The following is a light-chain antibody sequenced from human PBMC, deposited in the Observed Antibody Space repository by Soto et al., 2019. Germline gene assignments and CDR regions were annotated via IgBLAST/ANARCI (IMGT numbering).Light chain of an antibody. CDR2: GAS. J-gene: IGKJ1*01. CDR1: QSVSNNY. CDR3: QQYGSSGT. V-gene: IGKV3-20*01. Sequence: EMGLTQSPGTLSLSPRERATLSCRASQSVSNNYLAWYQQKPGQAPRLLIYGASNRATGIPDRFSGSGSGTDFTLTISRLEPEDFAVYYCQQYGSSGTFGQGTKV.